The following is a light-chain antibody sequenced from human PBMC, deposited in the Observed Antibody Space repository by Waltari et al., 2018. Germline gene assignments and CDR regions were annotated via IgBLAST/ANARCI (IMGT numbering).Light chain of an antibody. CDR2: DES. V-gene: IGLV3-21*02. J-gene: IGLJ2*01. Sequence: SYVLTQPPSVSVAPGQTAKITCGGSNIGSRGVYWYQQKPGQAPVLVIYDESDRPSGTPALFAGSNSGRTATLTISRVEAGDEADYYCQVWDGTNDHPYVVFGGGTKLTVL. CDR1: NIGSRG. CDR3: QVWDGTNDHPYVV.